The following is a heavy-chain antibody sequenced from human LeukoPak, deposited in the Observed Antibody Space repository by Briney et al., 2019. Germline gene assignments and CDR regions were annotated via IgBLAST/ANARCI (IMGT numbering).Heavy chain of an antibody. CDR1: GFTFSDSA. CDR3: TRHLWFGS. V-gene: IGHV3-73*01. Sequence: PGGSLKLSCAASGFTFSDSAMHWVRQASGKGLEWVGRIRSKANSYATAYAASVKGRFTISRDGSKNTAYLQMNSLKTEDTAVYYCTRHLWFGSWGQGTLLTVSS. J-gene: IGHJ5*01. CDR2: IRSKANSYAT.